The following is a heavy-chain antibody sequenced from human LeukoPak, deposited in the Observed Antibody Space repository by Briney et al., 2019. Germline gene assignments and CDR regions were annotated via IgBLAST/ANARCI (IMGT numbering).Heavy chain of an antibody. CDR1: RGTFSSYA. CDR3: ARVADTAMEYYFDY. Sequence: ASVKVSRKASRGTFSSYAISRVRQAPGQGLEWMGRIIPIFGTANYAQKFQGRVTITTDESTSTAYMELSSLRSEDTAVYYCARVADTAMEYYFDYWGQGTLVTVSS. CDR2: IIPIFGTA. J-gene: IGHJ4*02. D-gene: IGHD5-18*01. V-gene: IGHV1-69*05.